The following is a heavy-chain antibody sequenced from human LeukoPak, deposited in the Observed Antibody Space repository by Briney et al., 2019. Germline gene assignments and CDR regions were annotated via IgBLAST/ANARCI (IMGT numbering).Heavy chain of an antibody. CDR1: GFTFSSYA. J-gene: IGHJ4*02. D-gene: IGHD3-22*01. V-gene: IGHV3-23*01. CDR3: ARWYDYDSKGYSYYFDY. Sequence: PGGSLRLSCAASGFTFSSYAMSWVRQAPGKGLEWVSAVSGSGGSTYYADSVKGRFTISRDNSKNTLYLQMNSLRAEDTAMYYCARWYDYDSKGYSYYFDYWGQGTLVTVSS. CDR2: VSGSGGST.